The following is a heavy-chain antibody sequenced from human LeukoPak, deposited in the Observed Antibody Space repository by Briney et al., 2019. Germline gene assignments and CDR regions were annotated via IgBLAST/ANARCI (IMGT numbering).Heavy chain of an antibody. CDR3: AKTNDYGDYYFDY. CDR1: GFTFSSYA. J-gene: IGHJ4*02. D-gene: IGHD4-17*01. Sequence: SGGSLRLSCAASGFTFSSYAMSWVRQAPGKGLEWVSAISGSGGSTYYADSVKGRFTISRDNSKNTLFLQMNSLRAEDTAVYYCAKTNDYGDYYFDYWGQGTLVTVSS. CDR2: ISGSGGST. V-gene: IGHV3-23*01.